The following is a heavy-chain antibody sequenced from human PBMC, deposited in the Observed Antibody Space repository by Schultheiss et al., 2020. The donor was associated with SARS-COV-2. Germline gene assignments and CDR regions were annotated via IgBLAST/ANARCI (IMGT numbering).Heavy chain of an antibody. J-gene: IGHJ4*02. Sequence: GGSLRLSCAPSGFRFSDHYMDWVRQAPGKGLEWVANIKQDGSEKYYVDSVKGRFTISRDDSKNTLYLQMNSLRPEDTAIYYCARDLPPHDYWGQGTLVTVSS. V-gene: IGHV3-7*01. CDR2: IKQDGSEK. CDR1: GFRFSDHY. CDR3: ARDLPPHDY.